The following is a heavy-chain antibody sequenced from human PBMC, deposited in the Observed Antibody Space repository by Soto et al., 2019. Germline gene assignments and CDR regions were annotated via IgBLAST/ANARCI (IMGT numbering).Heavy chain of an antibody. CDR2: ISSGSSYI. Sequence: EVQMVESGGGLVKPGGSLRLSCAASGFTFSSYSMNWVRQAPGKGLEWVSSISSGSSYIYYADSVKGRFTISRDNAKNSLYLQTNSLRAQDTAVYYCARSSGGSGKLWNYYGMDVWGQGTTVTVSS. D-gene: IGHD3-10*01. J-gene: IGHJ6*02. CDR3: ARSSGGSGKLWNYYGMDV. CDR1: GFTFSSYS. V-gene: IGHV3-21*06.